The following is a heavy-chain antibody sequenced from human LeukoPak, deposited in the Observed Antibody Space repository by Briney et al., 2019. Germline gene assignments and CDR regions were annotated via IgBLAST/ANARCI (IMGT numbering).Heavy chain of an antibody. D-gene: IGHD3-16*01. Sequence: GGSLRLSCAASGFTFSAYSMGWVRQAPGKGLEWVSYISSSISTMYYADSVKGRFTISRDNAESSLYLQMNSLRAEDSAVYYCARIWRPFDCWGQGTLVTVSS. V-gene: IGHV3-48*01. J-gene: IGHJ4*02. CDR1: GFTFSAYS. CDR2: ISSSISTM. CDR3: ARIWRPFDC.